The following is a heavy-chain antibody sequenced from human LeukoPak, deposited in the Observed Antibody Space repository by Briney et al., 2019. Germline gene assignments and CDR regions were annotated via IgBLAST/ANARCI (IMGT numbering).Heavy chain of an antibody. CDR2: IRYDGSNK. V-gene: IGHV3-30*02. CDR1: GFTFSSYA. D-gene: IGHD3-3*01. J-gene: IGHJ6*03. Sequence: GGSLRLSCAASGFTFSSYAMHWVRQAPGKGLEWVTFIRYDGSNKYYADSVKGRFTISRDNSKNTLYLQMNSLRAEDTAVYYCAKGSKEVLFTRDHYMDVWGKGTTVTISS. CDR3: AKGSKEVLFTRDHYMDV.